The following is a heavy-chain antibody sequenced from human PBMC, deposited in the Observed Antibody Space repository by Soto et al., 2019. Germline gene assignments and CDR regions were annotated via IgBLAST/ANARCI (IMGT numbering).Heavy chain of an antibody. J-gene: IGHJ4*02. CDR2: IYYSGST. Sequence: QVQLQESGPGLVKPSETLSLTCTVSGGSISSYYWSWIRQPPGKGLEWIGYIYYSGSTNYNPSPKSRVTISVDTSKRLFSLKLSSVTAADTAVYYCARAGYCTTCVCSHFDYWGQGTLVTVSS. CDR3: ARAGYCTTCVCSHFDY. V-gene: IGHV4-59*01. D-gene: IGHD2-8*01. CDR1: GGSISSYY.